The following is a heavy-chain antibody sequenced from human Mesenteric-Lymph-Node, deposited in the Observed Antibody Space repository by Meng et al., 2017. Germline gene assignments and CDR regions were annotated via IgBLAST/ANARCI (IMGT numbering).Heavy chain of an antibody. V-gene: IGHV4-30-4*01. D-gene: IGHD4-17*01. CDR3: ARDRKHYGERGWFDP. Sequence: QGELKESGPGLVQPPQPLSLTCTVSGGSISSGDYYWSWIRQPPGKGLEWIGYIYYSGSTYSNASLKSRVTISIDRSKNQFSLKLSSVTAADTAVYYCARDRKHYGERGWFDPWGQGTLVTVSS. J-gene: IGHJ5*02. CDR1: GGSISSGDYY. CDR2: IYYSGST.